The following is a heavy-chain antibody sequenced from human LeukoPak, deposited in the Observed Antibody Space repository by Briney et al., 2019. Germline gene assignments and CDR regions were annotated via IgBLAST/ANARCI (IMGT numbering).Heavy chain of an antibody. CDR1: CGSISSSSYY. D-gene: IGHD2-15*01. Sequence: PSETQSLTCTFSCGSISSSSYYVGWIRQPPGKGLERIGSIYYSGSTCYNPSLKSRVTISVDTSKNQFSLKLSSVTAADTAVYYCARLGSCYSCNWFDPWGQGTLVTVSS. CDR3: ARLGSCYSCNWFDP. J-gene: IGHJ5*02. V-gene: IGHV4-39*01. CDR2: IYYSGST.